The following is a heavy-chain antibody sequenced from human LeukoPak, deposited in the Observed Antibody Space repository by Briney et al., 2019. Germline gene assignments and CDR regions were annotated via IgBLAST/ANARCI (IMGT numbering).Heavy chain of an antibody. CDR1: GLTFGDYA. J-gene: IGHJ6*03. Sequence: GGSLRLSCTASGLTFGDYAMSWFRQAPGKGLEWVGFIRSKSYGGTTEYGASVKGRFSISRDDSKSIAYLQMNSLKTEDTAVYYCASHDYSGYYYSMDVWGKGTTVTVSS. D-gene: IGHD4/OR15-4a*01. CDR2: IRSKSYGGTT. V-gene: IGHV3-49*03. CDR3: ASHDYSGYYYSMDV.